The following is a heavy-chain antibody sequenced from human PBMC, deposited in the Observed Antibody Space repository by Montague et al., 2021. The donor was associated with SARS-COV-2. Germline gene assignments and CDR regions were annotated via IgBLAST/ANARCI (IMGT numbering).Heavy chain of an antibody. CDR2: IWYDGSNK. Sequence: SLRLSCAASGFTFSSYGMHWVRQAPGKGLAWVAVIWYDGSNKYYADSGKGRFTISRDNSKNTLYLQMNSLRAEDTAVYYCARQLGYYYGMDVWGQGTTVTVSS. CDR3: ARQLGYYYGMDV. D-gene: IGHD3-10*01. V-gene: IGHV3-33*01. J-gene: IGHJ6*02. CDR1: GFTFSSYG.